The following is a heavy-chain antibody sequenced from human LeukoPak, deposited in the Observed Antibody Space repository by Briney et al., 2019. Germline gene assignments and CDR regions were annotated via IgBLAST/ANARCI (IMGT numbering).Heavy chain of an antibody. D-gene: IGHD5-24*01. J-gene: IGHJ4*02. CDR2: IKLDGSEQ. CDR3: ARQREMTTIFTALGY. CDR1: GLTTSNNW. V-gene: IGHV3-7*03. Sequence: GGSLRLSCADSGLTTSNNWMSWVRQAAGKGLEWVANIKLDGSEQYYVDSVKGRFTISRDNGKNLLYLQMNSLRAEDTAVYYCARQREMTTIFTALGYWGQGTLVTVSS.